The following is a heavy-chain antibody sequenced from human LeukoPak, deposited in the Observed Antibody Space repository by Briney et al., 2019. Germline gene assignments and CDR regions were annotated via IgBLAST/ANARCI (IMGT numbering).Heavy chain of an antibody. CDR1: GGSFSGYY. D-gene: IGHD4-23*01. CDR3: ARDNGGKD. Sequence: SETLSLTCAVYGGSFSGYYWSWIRQPPGKGLEWIGEINHSGSTNYNPSLKSRVTISVDTSKNQFSLKLSSVTAADTAVYYCARDNGGKDWGQGTLVTVSS. V-gene: IGHV4-34*01. J-gene: IGHJ4*02. CDR2: INHSGST.